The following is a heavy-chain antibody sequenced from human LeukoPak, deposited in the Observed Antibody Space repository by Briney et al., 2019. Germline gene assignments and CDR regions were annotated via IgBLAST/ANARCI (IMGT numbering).Heavy chain of an antibody. CDR3: PRERSGWWKGMDY. CDR1: GFTFSSYA. J-gene: IGHJ4*02. Sequence: GRSLRLSCAASGFTFSSYAMHWVRQAPGKGLEWVSVISYDGSNKYYADSVKGRFTISRDNSKNTLYLQMNSLRAEDTAVYYCPRERSGWWKGMDYWGQGTLVTVSS. D-gene: IGHD6-19*01. V-gene: IGHV3-30*04. CDR2: ISYDGSNK.